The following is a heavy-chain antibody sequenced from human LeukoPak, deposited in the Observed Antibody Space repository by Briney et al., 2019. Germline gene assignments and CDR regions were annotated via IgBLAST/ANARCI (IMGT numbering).Heavy chain of an antibody. J-gene: IGHJ4*02. CDR1: GFTFSSYG. V-gene: IGHV3-33*01. D-gene: IGHD3-22*01. CDR3: ARDPTYYYDSSGYLAAGGFDY. Sequence: GRSLRLSCAASGFTFSSYGLHWVRQAPGKGLEWVAVIWYDGGNKYYADSVKGRFTISRDNSKNTLYLQMNSLRAEDTAVYYCARDPTYYYDSSGYLAAGGFDYWGQGTLVTVSS. CDR2: IWYDGGNK.